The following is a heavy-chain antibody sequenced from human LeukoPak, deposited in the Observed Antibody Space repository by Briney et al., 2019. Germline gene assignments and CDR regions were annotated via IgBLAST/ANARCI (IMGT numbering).Heavy chain of an antibody. V-gene: IGHV5-10-1*01. CDR3: ARHVYSSNYYFDY. CDR2: IDPSDSYT. J-gene: IGHJ4*02. Sequence: GESLKISCEGSGYSFTSYWITWVRQMPGKGLEWMGRIDPSDSYTNYSPSFQGHVTISADKSISTAYLQWSSLKASDTAMYYCARHVYSSNYYFDYWGQGTLVTVSS. CDR1: GYSFTSYW. D-gene: IGHD6-19*01.